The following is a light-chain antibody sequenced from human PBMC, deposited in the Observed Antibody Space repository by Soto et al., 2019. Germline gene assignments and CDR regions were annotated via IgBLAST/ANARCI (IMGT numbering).Light chain of an antibody. Sequence: DIEVTQSPSTLSASVGDRVTITCRASQSISSWLAWYQQKPGKAPKLLIYDASSLESGVPSRFSGSGSGTEFTLTISSLQPDDFATYYSPQYTSYLITFGQGTRLAIK. CDR1: QSISSW. CDR3: PQYTSYLIT. J-gene: IGKJ5*01. V-gene: IGKV1-5*01. CDR2: DAS.